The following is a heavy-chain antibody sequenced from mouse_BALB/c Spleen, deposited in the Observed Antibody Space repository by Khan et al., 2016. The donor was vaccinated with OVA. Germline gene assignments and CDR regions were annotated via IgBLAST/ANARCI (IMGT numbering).Heavy chain of an antibody. CDR2: ISDLAYTI. D-gene: IGHD1-2*01. V-gene: IGHV5-15*02. CDR3: ARGGGTAPFAY. J-gene: IGHJ3*01. Sequence: EMELVESGGGLVQPGGSRKLSCAASGFTFSDYGMAWVRQAPGKGPEWVAFISDLAYTIYYGDAVTGRFTISRENAKNTLYLEMSSLRSEDTAIYYCARGGGTAPFAYWGLGTLVTVSA. CDR1: GFTFSDYG.